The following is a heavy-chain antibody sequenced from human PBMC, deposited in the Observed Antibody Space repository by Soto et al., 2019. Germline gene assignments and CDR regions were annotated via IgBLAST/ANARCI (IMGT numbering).Heavy chain of an antibody. CDR2: IIPIFGTA. V-gene: IGHV1-69*12. CDR3: ARDRGPSSGYYPYWFDL. J-gene: IGHJ5*02. Sequence: QVQLVPSGAEVKKPGSSVKVSCKASGGTFSSYAITWVRQAPGQGLEWMGGIIPIFGTANYAQKFQARVTITADESTSTAYMELRSLRSEDTAVYYCARDRGPSSGYYPYWFDLWGQGTLVTVSS. CDR1: GGTFSSYA. D-gene: IGHD3-22*01.